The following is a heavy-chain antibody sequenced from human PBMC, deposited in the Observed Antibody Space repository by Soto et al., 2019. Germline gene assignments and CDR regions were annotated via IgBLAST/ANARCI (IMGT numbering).Heavy chain of an antibody. CDR2: IYYSGST. D-gene: IGHD3-22*01. CDR1: GGSISSGGYY. V-gene: IGHV4-31*03. CDR3: ARGGYYYDSSGYYV. Sequence: SETLSLTCTVSGGSISSGGYYWSWIRQHPGKGLEWIGYIYYSGSTYYNPSLKSRVTISVDTSKNQFSLKLSSVTAADTAVYYCARGGYYYDSSGYYVWGQGTLVTVSS. J-gene: IGHJ4*02.